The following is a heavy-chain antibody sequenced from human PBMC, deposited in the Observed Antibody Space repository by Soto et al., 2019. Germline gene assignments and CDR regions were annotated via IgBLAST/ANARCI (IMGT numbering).Heavy chain of an antibody. Sequence: PSETLSLTCVVYGGSLTGYYWSWIRQPPGRGLEWIGEINPTGSPKYNPSLMSRVTISVDTSKNQFSMKLSSVTAADTAVFYCARSREQWLVDAFDSWGQGTMVTV. D-gene: IGHD6-19*01. V-gene: IGHV4-34*01. CDR3: ARSREQWLVDAFDS. CDR1: GGSLTGYY. J-gene: IGHJ3*02. CDR2: INPTGSP.